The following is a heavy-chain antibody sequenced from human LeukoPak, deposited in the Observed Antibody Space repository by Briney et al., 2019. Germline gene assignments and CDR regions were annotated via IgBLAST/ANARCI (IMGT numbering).Heavy chain of an antibody. J-gene: IGHJ3*02. V-gene: IGHV4-30-4*01. CDR2: IYYSGST. D-gene: IGHD3-22*01. CDR3: ARGGRYYDSSGYLTPSDAFDI. Sequence: PSQTLSLTCTVSGGSISSGDYYWRWIRQPPGKGLEWIGYIYYSGSTYYNPSLKSRVTISVDTSKNQFSLKLSSVTAADTAVYYCARGGRYYDSSGYLTPSDAFDIWGQGTMVTVSS. CDR1: GGSISSGDYY.